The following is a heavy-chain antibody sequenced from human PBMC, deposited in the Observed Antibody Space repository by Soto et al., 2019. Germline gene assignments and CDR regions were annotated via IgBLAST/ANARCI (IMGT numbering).Heavy chain of an antibody. J-gene: IGHJ6*02. CDR1: GFTFSSYA. CDR2: IKQDGSEK. V-gene: IGHV3-7*03. D-gene: IGHD6-19*01. Sequence: GGSLRLSCAASGFTFSSYAMHWVRQAPGKGLEWVANIKQDGSEKYYVDSVKGRFTISRDNAKNSLYLQMNSLRAEDTAVYYCARDRASSGWYYGMDVWGQGTTVTVSS. CDR3: ARDRASSGWYYGMDV.